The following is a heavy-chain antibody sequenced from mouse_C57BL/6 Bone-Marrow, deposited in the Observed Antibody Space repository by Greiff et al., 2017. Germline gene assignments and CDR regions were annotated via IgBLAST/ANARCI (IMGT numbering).Heavy chain of an antibody. CDR1: GYTFSSYS. V-gene: IGHV1-80*01. J-gene: IGHJ4*01. CDR3: ARFYYVDEGVVALDY. CDR2: IYPGDGDT. D-gene: IGHD2-13*01. Sequence: QVQLQQSGAELVKPGASVKISCKASGYTFSSYSINWVKQRPGKGLEWIGQIYPGDGDTNYNGKFKGKATLTAEKSSSTAYMKLSSLTSEDSAVYFCARFYYVDEGVVALDYWGQGTTLTVSS.